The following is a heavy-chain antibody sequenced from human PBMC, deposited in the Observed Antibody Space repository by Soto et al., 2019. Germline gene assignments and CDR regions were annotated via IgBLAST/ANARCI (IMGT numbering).Heavy chain of an antibody. CDR1: GGTFSSYA. V-gene: IGHV1-69*06. D-gene: IGHD2-2*01. CDR3: ARESLYCSSTSCYAIRFDP. J-gene: IGHJ5*02. CDR2: IIPIFGTA. Sequence: ASVKVSCKASGGTFSSYAISWVRQAPGQGLEWMGGIIPIFGTANYAQKFQGRVTITSDKSTSTAYMELSSLRSEDTAVYYCARESLYCSSTSCYAIRFDPWGQGTLVTVSS.